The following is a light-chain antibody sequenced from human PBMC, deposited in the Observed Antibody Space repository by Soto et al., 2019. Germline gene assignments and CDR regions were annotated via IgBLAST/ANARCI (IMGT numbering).Light chain of an antibody. Sequence: QSALAQPASVSGSPGQSITISCTGTSSDVGGYNFVSWYQHHPGKAPELMIYEVSKRPSGVSDRFSGSKSGNTASLTISGLQADDEGDYYCTSYASSRTLVSGSGTKVT. V-gene: IGLV2-14*01. J-gene: IGLJ1*01. CDR1: SSDVGGYNF. CDR2: EVS. CDR3: TSYASSRTLV.